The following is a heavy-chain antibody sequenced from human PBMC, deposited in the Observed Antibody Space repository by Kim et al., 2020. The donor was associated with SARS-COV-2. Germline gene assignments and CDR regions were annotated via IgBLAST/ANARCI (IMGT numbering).Heavy chain of an antibody. CDR1: GFTFSSYS. D-gene: IGHD3-10*01. V-gene: IGHV3-21*01. CDR2: ISSSSSYI. CDR3: SGYYGSGSYYDFDY. Sequence: GGSLRLSCAASGFTFSSYSMNWVRQAPGKGLEWVSSISSSSSYIYYADSVKGRFTISRDNAKNSLYLQMNSLRAEDTAVYYCSGYYGSGSYYDFDYWGQGTLVTVSS. J-gene: IGHJ4*02.